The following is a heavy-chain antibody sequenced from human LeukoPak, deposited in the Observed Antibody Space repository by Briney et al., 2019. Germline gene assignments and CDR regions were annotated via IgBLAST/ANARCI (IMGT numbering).Heavy chain of an antibody. Sequence: GGSLRLSCAASEFTFSDYWIHWVRQAPGRGVVWVSRINNDGSHTIYADFVEGRFTVSRDNAKNTLYLQMNSLRAEDTAIYYCARGGGDHAFDIWGQGTMVTVSS. V-gene: IGHV3-74*01. CDR3: ARGGGDHAFDI. CDR2: INNDGSHT. CDR1: EFTFSDYW. J-gene: IGHJ3*02. D-gene: IGHD2-21*02.